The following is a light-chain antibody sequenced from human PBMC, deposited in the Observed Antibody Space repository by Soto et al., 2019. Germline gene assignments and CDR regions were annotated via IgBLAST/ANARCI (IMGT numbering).Light chain of an antibody. CDR1: QSVSSSY. J-gene: IGKJ2*01. CDR2: GAS. CDR3: QQYGSSQYT. V-gene: IGKV3-20*01. Sequence: EIVLTQSPGTLSLSPGERATLSCRASQSVSSSYLAWYQQKPGQAPRLLIYGASSRATGIPDRFSGRGSGTDFTLTISRLEPEDFAVYYCQQYGSSQYTFGQGTKLESK.